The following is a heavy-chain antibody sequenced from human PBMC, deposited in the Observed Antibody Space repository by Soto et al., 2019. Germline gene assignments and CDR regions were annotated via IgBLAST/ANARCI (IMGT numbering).Heavy chain of an antibody. J-gene: IGHJ4*02. CDR1: AFSFSNYG. CDR3: ASLSSWAPAITPDY. Sequence: QVQLVESGGGVVQPGRSLRLSCAASAFSFSNYGMHWVRQAPGKGLEWVAVISYDGSNKYYAESVKGRFTISRDNSKNSLYLQMNSLRSEDTAVYYCASLSSWAPAITPDYWGQGTLVTVSS. D-gene: IGHD2-15*01. V-gene: IGHV3-30*03. CDR2: ISYDGSNK.